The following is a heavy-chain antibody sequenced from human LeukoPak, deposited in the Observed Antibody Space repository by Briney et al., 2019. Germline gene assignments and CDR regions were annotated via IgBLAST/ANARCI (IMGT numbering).Heavy chain of an antibody. CDR1: GYTLTGYY. J-gene: IGHJ6*02. V-gene: IGHV1-2*02. CDR2: INPNSGGT. Sequence: GASVKVSCKASGYTLTGYYMHWVRQAPGQGLEWMGWINPNSGGTNYAQKFQGRVTMTRDTSISTAYMELSRLRSDDTAVYYCARVNILTGYYAPLNYYGMDVWGQGTTVTVSS. D-gene: IGHD3-9*01. CDR3: ARVNILTGYYAPLNYYGMDV.